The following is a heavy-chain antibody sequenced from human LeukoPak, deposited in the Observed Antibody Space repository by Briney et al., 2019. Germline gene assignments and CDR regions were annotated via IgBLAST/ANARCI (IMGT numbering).Heavy chain of an antibody. V-gene: IGHV3-48*01. CDR3: AREVVVAVHDAFDI. Sequence: PGGSLRLSCAASGFTFSSYSMNWVRQAPGKGLEWVSYISSSSSSIYYADSVKGRFTISRDNAKNSLYLQMNSLRAEDTAVYYCAREVVVAVHDAFDIWGQGTMVTVSS. D-gene: IGHD2-15*01. CDR1: GFTFSSYS. CDR2: ISSSSSSI. J-gene: IGHJ3*02.